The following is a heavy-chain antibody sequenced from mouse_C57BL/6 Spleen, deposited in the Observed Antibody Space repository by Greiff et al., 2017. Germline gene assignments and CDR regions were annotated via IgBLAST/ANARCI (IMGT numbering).Heavy chain of an antibody. V-gene: IGHV14-2*01. CDR3: AGLYYGSSYNWYFDV. CDR2: IDPEDGET. J-gene: IGHJ1*03. CDR1: GFNIQDYY. D-gene: IGHD1-1*01. Sequence: VQLQPSGAELVKPGVSVKLSCTASGFNIQDYYLHWVKQRTEQGLEWIGRIDPEDGETKYAPQFQGKATITAATSSNTAYLQLSSLTSEDTAVYYCAGLYYGSSYNWYFDVWGTGTTVTVSS.